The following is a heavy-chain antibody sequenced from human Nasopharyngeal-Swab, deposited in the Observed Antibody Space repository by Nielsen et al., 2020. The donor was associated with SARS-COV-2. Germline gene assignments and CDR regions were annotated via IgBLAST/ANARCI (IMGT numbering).Heavy chain of an antibody. V-gene: IGHV3-53*01. J-gene: IGHJ6*02. CDR3: ARGSFDYYYGMDV. CDR1: GFTVSSNY. CDR2: IYSGGST. Sequence: GRSLRLSCAASGFTVSSNYMSWVRQAPGKGLEWVSVIYSGGSTYYADSVKGRFTISRDNSKNTLYLQMNSLRAEGTAVYYCARGSFDYYYGMDVWGQGTTVTVSS.